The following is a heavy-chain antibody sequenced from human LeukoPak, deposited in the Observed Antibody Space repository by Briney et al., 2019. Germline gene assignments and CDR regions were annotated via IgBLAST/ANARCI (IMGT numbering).Heavy chain of an antibody. CDR3: ARHLTDSGWYPNWFDP. CDR1: GGSISSYY. V-gene: IGHV4-59*08. CDR2: VYYTGST. Sequence: SETLSLTCTVSGGSISSYYWSWIRQPPGKGLDWIGYVYYTGSTNYNPSLQSRVTISVDTSKNQFSLKLSSVTAADTAVYYCARHLTDSGWYPNWFDPWGQGTLVTVSS. D-gene: IGHD6-19*01. J-gene: IGHJ5*02.